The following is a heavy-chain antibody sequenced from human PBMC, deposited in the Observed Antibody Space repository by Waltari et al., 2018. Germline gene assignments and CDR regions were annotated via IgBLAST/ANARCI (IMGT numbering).Heavy chain of an antibody. D-gene: IGHD3-10*01. V-gene: IGHV1-8*03. CDR3: ARGPYWPRGPQGAFDY. Sequence: QVQLVQSGAEVTKPGDSVRVSCKASGYPFTRYDRHGVRPATGQGLEWMGWMNPNSGNTGYAQKFQGRVTITRNTSISTAYMELSSLRSEDTAVYYCARGPYWPRGPQGAFDYWGQGTLVTVSS. CDR2: MNPNSGNT. J-gene: IGHJ4*02. CDR1: GYPFTRYD.